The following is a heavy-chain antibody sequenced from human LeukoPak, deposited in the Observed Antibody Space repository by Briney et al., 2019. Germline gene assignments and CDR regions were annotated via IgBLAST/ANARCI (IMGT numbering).Heavy chain of an antibody. Sequence: SETLSLTCTVSGGSTSSCYCSWRRQPAGPGLEWIRRIYTSASPNYNPPLKSRVTLSVDTSKNQFSLRLSPGTAADTAVYYCARGHRDFDYWGQGTLVPVS. CDR3: ARGHRDFDY. J-gene: IGHJ4*02. CDR2: IYTSASP. D-gene: IGHD1-14*01. CDR1: GGSTSSCY. V-gene: IGHV4-4*07.